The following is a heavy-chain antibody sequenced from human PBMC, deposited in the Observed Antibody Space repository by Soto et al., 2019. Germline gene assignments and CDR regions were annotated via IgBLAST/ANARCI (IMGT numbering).Heavy chain of an antibody. D-gene: IGHD6-13*01. CDR2: ISGSGGGT. V-gene: IGHV3-23*01. CDR3: AKGDSSWSYFDF. Sequence: EVQLLESGGGLVQPGGSLRLSFAASGFTFSSYAMSWVRQAPGKGLEWVSIISGSGGGTYYADSVKGRFTISRDNSKNTLYLQVNSLRAEDTAVYYCAKGDSSWSYFDFWGQGTLVTVSS. J-gene: IGHJ4*02. CDR1: GFTFSSYA.